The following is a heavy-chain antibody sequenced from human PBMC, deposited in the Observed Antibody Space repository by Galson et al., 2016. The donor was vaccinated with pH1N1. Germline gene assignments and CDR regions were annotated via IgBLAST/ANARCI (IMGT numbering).Heavy chain of an antibody. CDR3: ARMRYGDYSDWFDP. V-gene: IGHV2-70*01. CDR2: IDWDDDK. CDR1: GSSLSTSGLC. D-gene: IGHD4-17*01. J-gene: IGHJ5*02. Sequence: PALVKPTQTLTLTCTFSGSSLSTSGLCVSWIRQPPGKALEWLALIDWDDDKYYSTSLKTRLTISKDTSKNQVVLTMTNMDPVDTATYYCARMRYGDYSDWFDPWGQGTLVTVSS.